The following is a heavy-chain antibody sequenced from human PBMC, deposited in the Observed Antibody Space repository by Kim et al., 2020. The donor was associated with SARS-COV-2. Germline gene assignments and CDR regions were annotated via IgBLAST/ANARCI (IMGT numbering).Heavy chain of an antibody. CDR3: ARDPFG. J-gene: IGHJ4*01. Sequence: GGSLRLSCAASGFSFRNHAMHWVRQAPGKGLEWLSYVNSYGSNIYYADSVKGRFTISRDNSKNTVYLQMKSLRVEDTAVYYCARDPFGWGHGTLVTVS. CDR1: GFSFRNHA. CDR2: VNSYGSNI. D-gene: IGHD3-10*01. V-gene: IGHV3-74*01.